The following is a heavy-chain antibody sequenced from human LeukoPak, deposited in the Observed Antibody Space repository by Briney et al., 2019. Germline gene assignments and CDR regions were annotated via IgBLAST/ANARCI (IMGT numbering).Heavy chain of an antibody. Sequence: SETLSLTCSVSGGSISGYYWSWIRQPPGKGLEWIGYIYYTGSTNYNPSLKSRLTISVDTSKNQLSLKLSSVTAADTAGYYCARQEDSSGYFDAFDFWGQGTMVTVSS. CDR1: GGSISGYY. V-gene: IGHV4-59*08. CDR3: ARQEDSSGYFDAFDF. CDR2: IYYTGST. D-gene: IGHD3-22*01. J-gene: IGHJ3*01.